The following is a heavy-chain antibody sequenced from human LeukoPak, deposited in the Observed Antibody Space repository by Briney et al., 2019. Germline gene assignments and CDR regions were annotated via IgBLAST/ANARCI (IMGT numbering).Heavy chain of an antibody. D-gene: IGHD6-13*01. V-gene: IGHV3-30*04. CDR2: ISYDGSNK. J-gene: IGHJ4*02. Sequence: GRSLRLSCAASGFTFSSYAMHWVRQAPGKGLEWVAVISYDGSNKYYADSVKGRSTISRDNSKNTLYLQMNSLRAEDTAVYYCAVFKAAAGLDYWGQGTLVTVSS. CDR1: GFTFSSYA. CDR3: AVFKAAAGLDY.